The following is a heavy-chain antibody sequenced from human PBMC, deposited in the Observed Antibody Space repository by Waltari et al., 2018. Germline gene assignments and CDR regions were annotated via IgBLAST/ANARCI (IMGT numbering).Heavy chain of an antibody. D-gene: IGHD1-1*01. CDR1: GYTFTDYY. V-gene: IGHV1-2*06. Sequence: QVQLVPSGAEVKKPGASVKVSCKASGYTFTDYYIHWVRQAPGQGLEWMGRINPNSGGTDYAQKFQGRVTMTRDTSISTAYMELRRLRSDDTAVYYCARDRETGTEGYWGQGTLVTVSS. CDR3: ARDRETGTEGY. J-gene: IGHJ4*02. CDR2: INPNSGGT.